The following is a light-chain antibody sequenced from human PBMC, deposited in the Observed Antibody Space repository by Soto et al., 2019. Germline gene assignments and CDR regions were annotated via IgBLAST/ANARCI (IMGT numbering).Light chain of an antibody. V-gene: IGKV3-15*01. CDR3: QQYKNWPLT. Sequence: MTQSPATLSVSPGERVTLSCRTSHSVNSHVAWYQQKPGQAPRLLLYGASTRATGIPVRFSGSGFGTEFTLTISSLQSEDFEVYYCQQYKNWPLTFGPGTRLEIK. CDR1: HSVNSH. J-gene: IGKJ5*01. CDR2: GAS.